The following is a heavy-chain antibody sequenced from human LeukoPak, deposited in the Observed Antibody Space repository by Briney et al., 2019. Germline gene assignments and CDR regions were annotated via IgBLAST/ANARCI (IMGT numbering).Heavy chain of an antibody. CDR1: GFTFSSYG. Sequence: GGSLRLSCAASGFTFSSYGMHWVRQAPGKGLEWVAVISYDGSNKYYADSVKGRFTISRDNSKNTLYLQMNSLRAEDTAVYYCARSKDAFDIWGQGTMVTVSS. CDR2: ISYDGSNK. J-gene: IGHJ3*02. CDR3: ARSKDAFDI. V-gene: IGHV3-30*03.